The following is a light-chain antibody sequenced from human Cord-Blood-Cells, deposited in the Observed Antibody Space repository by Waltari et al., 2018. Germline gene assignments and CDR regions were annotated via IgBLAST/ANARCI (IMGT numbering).Light chain of an antibody. CDR1: SSDVGGYNY. CDR3: SSYTSSSTYV. V-gene: IGLV2-14*01. CDR2: EVS. J-gene: IGLJ1*01. Sequence: QSALTQPASVSGSPGQSITISCTGTSSDVGGYNYVSWYQQHPGKAPKLMIYEVSNRPSGVSKRFSGSKSGNTDSLTISGLQAEDEADYYCSSYTSSSTYVFGTGTKVTVL.